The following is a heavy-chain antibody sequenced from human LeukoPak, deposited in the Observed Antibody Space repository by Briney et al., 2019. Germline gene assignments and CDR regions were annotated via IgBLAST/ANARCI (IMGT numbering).Heavy chain of an antibody. V-gene: IGHV3-30-3*01. D-gene: IGHD3-22*01. CDR2: ISFDGSKD. CDR1: TFTFSSYA. Sequence: GGSLRLSCATSTFTFSSYAMHWVRQAPGKGLEWVAVISFDGSKDYFADSVKGRFTISRDNSKNTMYLHMNSLRLEDTAVYYCARDLYYYDSSGDELPWGQGTLVTVSS. CDR3: ARDLYYYDSSGDELP. J-gene: IGHJ5*02.